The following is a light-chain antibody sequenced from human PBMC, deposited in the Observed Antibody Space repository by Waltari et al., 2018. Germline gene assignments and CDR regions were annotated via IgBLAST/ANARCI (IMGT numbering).Light chain of an antibody. J-gene: IGLJ2*01. CDR3: QSYDSSLSGSVV. V-gene: IGLV1-40*01. Sequence: QSVLTQPPSVSGAPGQRVTISCTGSSSHIGAGYDLHWYQQLPGTAPKLLIYGNSNRPSGVPDRFSGSKSGTSASLAITGLQAEDEADYYCQSYDSSLSGSVVFGGGTKLTVL. CDR1: SSHIGAGYD. CDR2: GNS.